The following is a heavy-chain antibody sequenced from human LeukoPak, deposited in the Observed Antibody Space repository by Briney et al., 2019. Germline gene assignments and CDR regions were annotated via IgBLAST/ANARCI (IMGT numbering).Heavy chain of an antibody. Sequence: GGSLRLSCAASGFMFGSSSMNWVRQAPGKGLEWVSSISSSGTYIYYADSLKGRFTISRDNVKRSLYLEMYDLRTDDTALYYCAREYCSGGYSDGIDYWGQGTPATVSS. D-gene: IGHD2-15*01. CDR1: GFMFGSSS. J-gene: IGHJ4*02. CDR2: ISSSGTYI. CDR3: AREYCSGGYSDGIDY. V-gene: IGHV3-21*01.